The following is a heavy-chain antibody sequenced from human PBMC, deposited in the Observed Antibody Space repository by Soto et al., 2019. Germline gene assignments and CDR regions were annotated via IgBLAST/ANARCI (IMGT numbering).Heavy chain of an antibody. CDR3: AKDPAWDYGDYEGQYYFDY. V-gene: IGHV3-23*01. D-gene: IGHD4-17*01. Sequence: GGSLRLSCAASGFTFSSYAMSWVRQAPGKGLEWVSAISGSGGSTYYADSVKGRFTISRDNSKNTLYLQMNSLRAEDTAVYYCAKDPAWDYGDYEGQYYFDYWGQGTLVTVSS. CDR1: GFTFSSYA. CDR2: ISGSGGST. J-gene: IGHJ4*02.